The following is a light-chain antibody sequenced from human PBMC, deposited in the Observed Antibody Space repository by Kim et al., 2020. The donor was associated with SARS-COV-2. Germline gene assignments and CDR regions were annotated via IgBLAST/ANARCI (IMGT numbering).Light chain of an antibody. CDR2: RNN. V-gene: IGLV1-47*01. J-gene: IGLJ2*01. CDR3: AAWDDSLSVL. Sequence: QSVLTQPPSASGTPGQRVTISCSGSSSNIGSNYVYWYQQLPGTAPKLLIYRNNQRPSGVPDRFSGSKSGTSASLAISGLRSEDEADCYCAAWDDSLSVLFGGGTQLTVL. CDR1: SSNIGSNY.